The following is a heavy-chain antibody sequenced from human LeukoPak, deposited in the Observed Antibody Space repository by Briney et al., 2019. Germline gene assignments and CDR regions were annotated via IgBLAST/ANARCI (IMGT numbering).Heavy chain of an antibody. CDR1: GGSFSGYY. J-gene: IGHJ4*02. Sequence: PSETLSLTCAVYGGSFSGYYWSWICQPPGKGLEWTGEINHSGSTNYNPSLKSRVTISVDTSKNQFSLKLSSVTAADTAVYYCATSPYCGGDCYTSFDYWGQGTLVTVSS. CDR2: INHSGST. V-gene: IGHV4-34*01. D-gene: IGHD2-21*02. CDR3: ATSPYCGGDCYTSFDY.